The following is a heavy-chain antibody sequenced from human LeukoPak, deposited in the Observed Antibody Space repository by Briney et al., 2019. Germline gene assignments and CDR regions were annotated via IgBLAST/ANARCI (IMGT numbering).Heavy chain of an antibody. CDR1: RFTFSSYA. J-gene: IGHJ4*02. Sequence: GGSLRLSCAASRFTFSSYAMSWVRQAPGKGLEWVSAISGSGGSTYYADSVKGRFTISRDNSKNTLYLQMNSLRAEDTAVYYCAPPPASKGYCSSTSCYWGQGTLVTVSS. CDR2: ISGSGGST. V-gene: IGHV3-23*01. CDR3: APPPASKGYCSSTSCY. D-gene: IGHD2-2*01.